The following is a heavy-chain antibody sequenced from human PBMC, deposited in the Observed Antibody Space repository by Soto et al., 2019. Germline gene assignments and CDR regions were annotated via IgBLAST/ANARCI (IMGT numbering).Heavy chain of an antibody. Sequence: ASVKVSCKASGYTFTGYYMHWVRQAPGQGLEWMGWINPNSGGTNYAQKFQGWVTMTRDTSISTAYMELSRLRSDDTAVYYCARSYHCSGGSCYWFDPWGQGTLVTVSS. J-gene: IGHJ5*02. D-gene: IGHD2-15*01. CDR3: ARSYHCSGGSCYWFDP. CDR1: GYTFTGYY. V-gene: IGHV1-2*04. CDR2: INPNSGGT.